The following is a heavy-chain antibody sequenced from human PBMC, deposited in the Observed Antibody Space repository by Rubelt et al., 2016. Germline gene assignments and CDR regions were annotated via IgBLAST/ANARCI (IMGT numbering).Heavy chain of an antibody. CDR2: MCPSDGSI. Sequence: AQGLEWMGRMCPSDGSISYAEKFQGRVTMTRDTSTSTAYMELSSLRSEDTAVYYRAAHWGPGTFDYWGQGTLVTVPS. J-gene: IGHJ4*02. V-gene: IGHV1/OR15-9*01. CDR3: AAHWGPGTFDY. D-gene: IGHD7-27*01.